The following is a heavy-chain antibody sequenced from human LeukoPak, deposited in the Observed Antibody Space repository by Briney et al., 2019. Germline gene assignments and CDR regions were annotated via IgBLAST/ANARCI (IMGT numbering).Heavy chain of an antibody. D-gene: IGHD3-10*01. Sequence: SETLSLTCAVYGGSFSGYYWSWIRQPPGKGLEWIGEINHSGSTNYNPSLKSRVTISVDTSKNQFSLKLSSVTAADTAVYYCARGGWFGESTLYYMDVWGKGTTVTISS. CDR1: GGSFSGYY. CDR3: ARGGWFGESTLYYMDV. J-gene: IGHJ6*03. V-gene: IGHV4-34*01. CDR2: INHSGST.